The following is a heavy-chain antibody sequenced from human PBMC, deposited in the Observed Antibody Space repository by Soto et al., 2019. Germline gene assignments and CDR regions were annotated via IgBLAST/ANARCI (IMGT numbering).Heavy chain of an antibody. V-gene: IGHV4-30-4*01. CDR2: IYYSGST. D-gene: IGHD3-10*01. CDR1: CGSISSVDYY. CDR3: ARGTYGSGSYYRDYYGMDV. Sequence: TLSLTCTVSCGSISSVDYYWSWVRQPPGKGLEWIGYIYYSGSTYYNPSLKSRVTIPVDTSKNQFSLKLSSVTAADTAVYYCARGTYGSGSYYRDYYGMDVWGQGTTVTVSS. J-gene: IGHJ6*02.